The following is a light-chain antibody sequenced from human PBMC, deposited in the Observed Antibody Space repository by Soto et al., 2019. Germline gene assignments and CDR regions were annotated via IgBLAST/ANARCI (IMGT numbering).Light chain of an antibody. CDR3: QQRTNWLT. CDR2: DAS. V-gene: IGKV3-11*01. Sequence: EIVLTQSPATLSLSPGERVTLSCRASQNVSTYLAWYPQKPGQAPRLLIYDASDRATGIPARFSGSGSGTDFTLTISSLEPEDSAVYYCQQRTNWLTFGPGTKVDIK. J-gene: IGKJ3*01. CDR1: QNVSTY.